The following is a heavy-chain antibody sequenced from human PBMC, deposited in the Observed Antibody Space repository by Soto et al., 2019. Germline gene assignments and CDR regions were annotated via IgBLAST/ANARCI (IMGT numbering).Heavy chain of an antibody. Sequence: QVQLVESGGGVVQPGRSLRLSCAASGFTFSSYGMHWVRQAPGKGLEWVAVIWYDGSNKYYADSVKGRFTISRDNSKNTLYLQMNSLRAEDTAVYYCARVATVTAPYYWGQGTLVTVSS. D-gene: IGHD4-17*01. CDR3: ARVATVTAPYY. CDR2: IWYDGSNK. CDR1: GFTFSSYG. V-gene: IGHV3-33*01. J-gene: IGHJ4*02.